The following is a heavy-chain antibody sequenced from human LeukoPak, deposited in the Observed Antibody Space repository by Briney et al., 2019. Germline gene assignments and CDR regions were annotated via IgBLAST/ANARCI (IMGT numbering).Heavy chain of an antibody. CDR3: ARGVGYCSSTSCYLGFSPWFDP. Sequence: ASVKVSSKASGGTFSSYAISWVRQAPGQGLEWMGGIIPIFGTANYAQKFQGRVTITTDESTSTAYMELSSLRSEDTAVYYCARGVGYCSSTSCYLGFSPWFDPWGQGTLVTVSS. D-gene: IGHD2-2*01. CDR2: IIPIFGTA. CDR1: GGTFSSYA. V-gene: IGHV1-69*05. J-gene: IGHJ5*02.